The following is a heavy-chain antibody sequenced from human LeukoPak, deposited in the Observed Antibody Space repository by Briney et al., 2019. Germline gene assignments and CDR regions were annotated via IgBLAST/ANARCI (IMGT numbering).Heavy chain of an antibody. CDR3: ARDYSSWQYYFDY. J-gene: IGHJ4*02. Sequence: GGSLRLSCAASGFTSSSYSMNWVRQAPGKGLEWVSSISSSSSYIYYADSVKGRFTISRDNAKNSLYLQMNSLRAEDTAVYYCARDYSSWQYYFDYWGQGTLVTVSS. V-gene: IGHV3-21*01. D-gene: IGHD6-13*01. CDR1: GFTSSSYS. CDR2: ISSSSSYI.